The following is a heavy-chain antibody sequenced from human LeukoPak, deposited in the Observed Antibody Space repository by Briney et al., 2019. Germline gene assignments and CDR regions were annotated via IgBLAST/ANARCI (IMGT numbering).Heavy chain of an antibody. CDR1: GYTFTGYY. J-gene: IGHJ4*02. CDR2: INPNSGGT. D-gene: IGHD3-9*01. V-gene: IGHV1-2*02. Sequence: ASVKVSCKASGYTFTGYYMHWVRQAPGQGLEWMGWINPNSGGTNYAQKFQGRVTMTRDTSISTAYMELSRLRSDDTAVYYCARYDILAGYWDYFDYWGQGTLVTVSS. CDR3: ARYDILAGYWDYFDY.